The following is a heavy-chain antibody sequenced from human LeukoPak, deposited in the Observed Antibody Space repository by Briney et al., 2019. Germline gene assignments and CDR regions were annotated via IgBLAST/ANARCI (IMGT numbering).Heavy chain of an antibody. V-gene: IGHV1-69*05. Sequence: ASVKVSCKASGGTFISYAISWVGQAAGQGREWMGGIIPIFGTANYAQKFQGRVTNTTDEYTSKANMEVSSLRSEDTAVYYCARVRYQLLSRYYYYYMDVWGKGTTVTVSS. D-gene: IGHD2-2*01. CDR1: GGTFISYA. CDR3: ARVRYQLLSRYYYYYMDV. CDR2: IIPIFGTA. J-gene: IGHJ6*03.